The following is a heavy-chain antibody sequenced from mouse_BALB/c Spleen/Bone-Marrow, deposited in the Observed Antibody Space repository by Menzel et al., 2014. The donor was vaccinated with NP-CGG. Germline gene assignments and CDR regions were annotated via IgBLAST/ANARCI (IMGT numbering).Heavy chain of an antibody. J-gene: IGHJ3*01. CDR3: ARQESIYDGYYGGFTY. CDR2: ISSGGGYT. CDR1: GFTFSSFA. Sequence: EVQVVESGGGLVKPGVSLKLSCAASGFTFSSFAMSWVRQTPEKRLEWVATISSGGGYTYYPDSVKGRFTISGDNAKNSLYLQMSSLRSEDTAMYYCARQESIYDGYYGGFTYWGQGTLVTVSA. V-gene: IGHV5-9-3*01. D-gene: IGHD2-3*01.